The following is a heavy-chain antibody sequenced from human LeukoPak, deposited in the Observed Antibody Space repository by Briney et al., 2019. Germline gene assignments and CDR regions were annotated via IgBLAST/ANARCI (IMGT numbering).Heavy chain of an antibody. CDR1: GFTVSNNY. Sequence: PGGSLRLSCAASGFTVSNNYMSWVRQAPGKGPEWVSVIYSGGGTYYADSVKGRFTISRDNSKNTLYLQMNSLRAEDTAVYYCAGGRRSSGGTFFDPWGQGTLVTVSS. V-gene: IGHV3-53*01. D-gene: IGHD2-15*01. CDR2: IYSGGGT. CDR3: AGGRRSSGGTFFDP. J-gene: IGHJ5*02.